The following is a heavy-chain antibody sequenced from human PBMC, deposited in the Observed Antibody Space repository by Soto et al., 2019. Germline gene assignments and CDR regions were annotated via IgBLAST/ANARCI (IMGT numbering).Heavy chain of an antibody. CDR1: GGSFSCYY. Sequence: SETLSLTCAVYGGSFSCYYWTWIRQPPGTGLEWIGEINHSGSTNYNPSLKSRVTISVDTSKNQFSLKLTSVTAADTAVYYCARETYGDYVGYFDPWGQGIQVTVSS. CDR2: INHSGST. V-gene: IGHV4-34*01. J-gene: IGHJ5*02. CDR3: ARETYGDYVGYFDP. D-gene: IGHD4-17*01.